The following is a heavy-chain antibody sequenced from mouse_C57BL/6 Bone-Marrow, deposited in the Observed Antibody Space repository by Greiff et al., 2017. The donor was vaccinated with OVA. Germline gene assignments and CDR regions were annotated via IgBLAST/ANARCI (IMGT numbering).Heavy chain of an antibody. CDR3: ARRRESYYYGSSPRWYFDV. CDR1: GYAFSSSW. J-gene: IGHJ1*03. Sequence: VQLQESGPELVKPGASVKISCKASGYAFSSSWMNWVKQRPGKGLEWIGRIYPGDGDTNYNGKFKGKATLTADKSSSTAYMQLSSLTSEDSAVYVCARRRESYYYGSSPRWYFDVWGTGTTVTVSS. V-gene: IGHV1-82*01. CDR2: IYPGDGDT. D-gene: IGHD1-1*01.